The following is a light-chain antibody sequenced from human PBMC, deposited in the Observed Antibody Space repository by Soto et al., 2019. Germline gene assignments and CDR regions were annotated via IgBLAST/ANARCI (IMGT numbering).Light chain of an antibody. J-gene: IGKJ5*01. V-gene: IGKV3-20*01. Sequence: EIVLTQSPRTLSLSPRERATLPCRASQSVSSTYLAWYQQKPGQAPRLLIYGASTRAAGIPDRFSGSGSGTDFTLTITRLEPEDSAVYFCPQYTGPPTTFGQGTRLEI. CDR3: PQYTGPPTT. CDR2: GAS. CDR1: QSVSSTY.